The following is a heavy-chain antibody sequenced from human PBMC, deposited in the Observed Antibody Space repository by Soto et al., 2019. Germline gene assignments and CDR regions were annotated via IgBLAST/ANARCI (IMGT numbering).Heavy chain of an antibody. J-gene: IGHJ4*02. D-gene: IGHD3-10*01. CDR3: ARGSYYYGSGYIDY. CDR1: GGTFSSYT. CDR2: IIPILGIA. V-gene: IGHV1-69*02. Sequence: QVQLVQSGAEVKKPGSSVKVSCKASGGTFSSYTISWVRQAPGQGLEWMGRIIPILGIANYAQKFQGRVTITADKSPSAAYMELSSLRSEDTAVYYCARGSYYYGSGYIDYWGQGTLVIVSS.